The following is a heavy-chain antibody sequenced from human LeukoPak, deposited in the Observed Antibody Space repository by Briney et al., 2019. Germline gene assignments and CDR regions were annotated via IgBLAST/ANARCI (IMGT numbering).Heavy chain of an antibody. CDR2: IYYSGST. CDR1: GGSVSSGSYY. J-gene: IGHJ4*02. D-gene: IGHD3-3*01. Sequence: PSETLSLTCTVSGGSVSSGSYYWSWIRQPPGKGLEWIGYIYYSGSTYYNPSLKSRVTISVDTSKNQFSLKLSSVTAADTAVYYCARMSGYFDYWGQGTLVTVSS. CDR3: ARMSGYFDY. V-gene: IGHV4-31*03.